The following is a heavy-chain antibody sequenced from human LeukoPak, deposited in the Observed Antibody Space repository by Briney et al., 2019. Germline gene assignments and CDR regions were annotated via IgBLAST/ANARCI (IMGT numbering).Heavy chain of an antibody. CDR2: INAGNGNT. CDR3: ASDGVAGIAAAGMLDY. J-gene: IGHJ4*02. Sequence: GASVKVSCKASGYTFTSYAMHWVRQAPGQRLEWMGWINAGNGNTKYSQKFQGRVTITRDTSASTAYMELSSLRSEDTAVYYCASDGVAGIAAAGMLDYWGQGTLVTDSS. CDR1: GYTFTSYA. V-gene: IGHV1-3*01. D-gene: IGHD6-13*01.